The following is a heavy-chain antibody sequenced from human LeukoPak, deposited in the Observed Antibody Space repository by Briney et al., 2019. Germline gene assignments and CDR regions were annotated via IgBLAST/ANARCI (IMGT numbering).Heavy chain of an antibody. D-gene: IGHD5-24*01. CDR2: INHSGST. CDR1: GGSFSGYY. J-gene: IGHJ6*02. V-gene: IGHV4-34*01. CDR3: ARQVEMATIIYYYYGMDV. Sequence: SETLSLTCAVYGGSFSGYYWSWIRQPPGKGLEWIGEINHSGSTNYNPSLKSRVTISVDTSKNQFSLKLSSVTAADTAVYYCARQVEMATIIYYYYGMDVWGQGTTATVSS.